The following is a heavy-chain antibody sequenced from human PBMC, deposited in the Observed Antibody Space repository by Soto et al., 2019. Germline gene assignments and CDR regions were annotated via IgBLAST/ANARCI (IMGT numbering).Heavy chain of an antibody. J-gene: IGHJ6*02. CDR3: ARDYRGTYYYYGRDV. CDR2: IYTSGST. D-gene: IGHD3-10*01. Sequence: SETLSLTCTVSGASISSGGYYWSCMRQQPGKGLEWIGDIYTSGSTYHNPSLKSRVTISVDTSKNQFSLKVSSVTAADTAVYYCARDYRGTYYYYGRDVWGQGTTVTVSS. CDR1: GASISSGGYY. V-gene: IGHV4-31*03.